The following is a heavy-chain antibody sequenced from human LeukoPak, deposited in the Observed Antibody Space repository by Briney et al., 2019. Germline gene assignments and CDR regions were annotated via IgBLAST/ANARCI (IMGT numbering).Heavy chain of an antibody. CDR1: GITFSRSG. J-gene: IGHJ4*02. CDR3: ARDKGLTCSDY. CDR2: IWSDGSQR. D-gene: IGHD2-15*01. V-gene: IGHV3-33*04. Sequence: GGSLRLSCTASGITFSRSGVHWVRQAPGKALERVAVIWSDGSQRYYADSVKGRFTVSRDNSKNILFLEMNSLRDEDTALYYCARDKGLTCSDYWGQGTLVTVAS.